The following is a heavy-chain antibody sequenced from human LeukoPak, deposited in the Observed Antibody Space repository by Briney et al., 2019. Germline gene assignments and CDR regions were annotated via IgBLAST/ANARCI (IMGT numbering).Heavy chain of an antibody. J-gene: IGHJ3*02. Sequence: SQTLSLTCTVSGLSMSSGAFYWSWLRQHPGKGLEWIGNIYYSGSTYYNPSLKSRVTISVDMSKNQFSLKLTSVTAADTAVYYCARAFPFDDYGDPDAFDIWGQGTMVTVSS. CDR2: IYYSGST. CDR3: ARAFPFDDYGDPDAFDI. CDR1: GLSMSSGAFY. D-gene: IGHD4-17*01. V-gene: IGHV4-30-4*08.